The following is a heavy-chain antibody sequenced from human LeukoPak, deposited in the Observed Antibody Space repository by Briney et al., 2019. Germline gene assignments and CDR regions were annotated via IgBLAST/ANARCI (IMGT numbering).Heavy chain of an antibody. Sequence: GRSLRLSCEASGFTFNTYGMHWVRQAPGKGLEWVSYISSSGSTIYYADSVKGRFTISRDNAKNSLYLQMNSLRAEDTAVYYCARATLPFYSSSWFGYWGQGTLVTVSS. J-gene: IGHJ5*01. CDR2: ISSSGSTI. CDR1: GFTFNTYG. V-gene: IGHV3-48*04. D-gene: IGHD6-13*01. CDR3: ARATLPFYSSSWFGY.